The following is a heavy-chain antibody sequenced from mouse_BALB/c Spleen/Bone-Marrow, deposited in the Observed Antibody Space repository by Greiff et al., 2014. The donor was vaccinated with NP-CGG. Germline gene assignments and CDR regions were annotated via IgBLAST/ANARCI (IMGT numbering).Heavy chain of an antibody. CDR1: GYSLTGYY. J-gene: IGHJ3*01. CDR3: ARQLYGNYAY. Sequence: LQESGLELVKPGPSVKISCKASGYSLTGYYMHWVKQSHGKSLEGIGEINPYNGGTSYNQEFKGKATLTVDTSSSTAFMELHSLTSEDSLVYYCARQLYGNYAYWGQGTLVTVSA. CDR2: INPYNGGT. D-gene: IGHD2-10*02. V-gene: IGHV1S30*02.